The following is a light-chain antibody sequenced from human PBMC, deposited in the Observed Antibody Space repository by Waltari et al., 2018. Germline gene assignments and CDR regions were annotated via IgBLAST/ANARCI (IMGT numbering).Light chain of an antibody. J-gene: IGLJ2*01. Sequence: SYELTQPPSVTVSPGQTARTACSGDALTDQYVHWYQQRPGRAPVVVIYNATKRPSGIPERFSGSSSGKTVTLTISGVQAEDESDYYCQSADSTGSDVVFGGGTKLTVL. CDR3: QSADSTGSDVV. CDR2: NAT. CDR1: ALTDQY. V-gene: IGLV3-25*03.